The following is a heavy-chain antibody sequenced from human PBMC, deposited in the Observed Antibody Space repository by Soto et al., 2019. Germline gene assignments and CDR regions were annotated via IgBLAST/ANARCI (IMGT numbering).Heavy chain of an antibody. Sequence: QVQLVQSGAEVKKPGASVKVSCKASGYTFTSYYMHWVRQAPGQGLEWMGIINPSGGSTSYAQKFQSRVTMTRDTSTSTVYMELSSLRSEDTAVYYCARGGQLVPPYYYYGMDVWGQGTTVTVSS. CDR2: INPSGGST. V-gene: IGHV1-46*01. D-gene: IGHD6-6*01. CDR3: ARGGQLVPPYYYYGMDV. J-gene: IGHJ6*02. CDR1: GYTFTSYY.